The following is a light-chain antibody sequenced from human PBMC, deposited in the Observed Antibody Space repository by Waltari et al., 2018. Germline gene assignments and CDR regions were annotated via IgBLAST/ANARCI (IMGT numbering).Light chain of an antibody. J-gene: IGLJ1*01. Sequence: SYGLTQPPSVSVSPGQTAKLNCSGDVLPRQYAAWYRQRPGQAPIMLIYKDIERPPGIPERFSGSSSGTTVTLTISGVQAEDDGDYFCQSTDTNSGTRVFGSGTKVNVL. CDR2: KDI. CDR1: VLPRQY. V-gene: IGLV3-25*03. CDR3: QSTDTNSGTRV.